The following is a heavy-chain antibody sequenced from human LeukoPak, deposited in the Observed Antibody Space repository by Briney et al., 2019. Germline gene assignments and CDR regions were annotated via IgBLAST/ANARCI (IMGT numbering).Heavy chain of an antibody. V-gene: IGHV3-23*01. D-gene: IGHD6-19*01. Sequence: GGSLRLSCAASGFTFSSYAMSWVRQAPGKGLEWVSAISGSGGSTYYADCVKGRFTISRDNSKNTLYLQMNSLRAEDTAVYYCAKSRGPPPYYFDYWGQGTLVTVSS. CDR3: AKSRGPPPYYFDY. J-gene: IGHJ4*02. CDR2: ISGSGGST. CDR1: GFTFSSYA.